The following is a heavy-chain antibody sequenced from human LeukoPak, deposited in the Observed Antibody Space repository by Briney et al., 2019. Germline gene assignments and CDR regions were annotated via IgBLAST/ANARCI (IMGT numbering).Heavy chain of an antibody. V-gene: IGHV4-39*07. CDR2: IHYSGST. Sequence: PSETLSLTCTVSGDSISSGDYYWGWIRQPPGKGLEWIGNIHYSGSTYYNPSLKSRVTISLDTSKSQFSLKLSSVTAADTAVYYCARMTMVGGFDPWGQGTLVTVSS. J-gene: IGHJ5*02. D-gene: IGHD3-10*01. CDR1: GDSISSGDYY. CDR3: ARMTMVGGFDP.